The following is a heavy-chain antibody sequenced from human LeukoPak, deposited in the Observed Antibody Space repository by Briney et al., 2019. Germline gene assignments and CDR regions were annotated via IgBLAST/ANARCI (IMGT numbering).Heavy chain of an antibody. CDR2: IIYSGST. D-gene: IGHD6-13*01. CDR3: ARVYYSNSYDYWYFDL. V-gene: IGHV4-59*13. CDR1: GGSISSYY. J-gene: IGHJ2*01. Sequence: SETLSLTCTVSGGSISSYYWSWIRQPPGKGLEWIGYIIYSGSTNYNPSLKSRVTISVDTSKNQFSLKLSSVTAADTAVYYCARVYYSNSYDYWYFDLWGRGTLVTVSS.